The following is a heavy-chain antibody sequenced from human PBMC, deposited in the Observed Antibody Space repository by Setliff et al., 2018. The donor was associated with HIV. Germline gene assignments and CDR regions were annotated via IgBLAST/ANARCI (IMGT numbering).Heavy chain of an antibody. CDR1: GLTFSSYW. J-gene: IGHJ4*02. D-gene: IGHD6-13*01. Sequence: GGSLRLSCAASGLTFSSYWMGWVRQAPGKGLEWVANTNEDGSEQYYVDSVKGRFTISRDNAKNSLYLQMNSLRAEDTAVYYCARVTSSSWFFDYWGQGTLVTVSS. CDR3: ARVTSSSWFFDY. CDR2: TNEDGSEQ. V-gene: IGHV3-7*01.